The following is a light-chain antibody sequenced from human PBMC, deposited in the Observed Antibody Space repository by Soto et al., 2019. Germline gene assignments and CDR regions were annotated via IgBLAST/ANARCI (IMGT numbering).Light chain of an antibody. J-gene: IGKJ1*01. Sequence: DIQMTQSPSTLSASVGDRVTIPCRASQSISSWLAWYQQKPGKAPKLLIYKASSLESGVPSRFSGSGSGTGFTLTISSLQPDDFATYYCQQYNSYSRTFGQGTKVEIK. CDR3: QQYNSYSRT. CDR1: QSISSW. CDR2: KAS. V-gene: IGKV1-5*03.